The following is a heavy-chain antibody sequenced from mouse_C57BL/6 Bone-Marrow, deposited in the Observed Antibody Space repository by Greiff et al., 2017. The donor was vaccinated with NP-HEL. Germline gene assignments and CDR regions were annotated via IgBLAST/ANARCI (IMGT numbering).Heavy chain of an antibody. V-gene: IGHV5-6*01. CDR2: ISSGGSYT. CDR3: ASYDGPWFAY. D-gene: IGHD2-3*01. J-gene: IGHJ3*01. CDR1: GFTFSSYG. Sequence: VQLKESGGDLVKPGGSLKLSCAASGFTFSSYGMSWVRQTPDKRLEWVATISSGGSYTYYPDSVKGRFTISRDNAKNTLYLQMSSLKSEDTAMYYCASYDGPWFAYWGQGTLVTVSA.